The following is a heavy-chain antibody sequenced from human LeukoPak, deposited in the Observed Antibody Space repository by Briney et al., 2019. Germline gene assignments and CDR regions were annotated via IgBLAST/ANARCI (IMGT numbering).Heavy chain of an antibody. D-gene: IGHD3-10*01. CDR3: APVMVRNPANWFDP. J-gene: IGHJ5*02. CDR2: ISWDGGST. V-gene: IGHV3-43D*04. Sequence: GGSLRLSCAASGFTFSSYEMNWVRQPPGKGLEWVSLISWDGGSTYYADSVKGRFTISRDNAKNTLYLQMNSLRAEDTAVYCCAPVMVRNPANWFDPWGQGTLVTVSS. CDR1: GFTFSSYE.